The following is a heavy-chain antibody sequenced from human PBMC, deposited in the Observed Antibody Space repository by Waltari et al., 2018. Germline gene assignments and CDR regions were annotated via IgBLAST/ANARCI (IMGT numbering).Heavy chain of an antibody. CDR1: GFTFSSYG. CDR3: AAAAGTTGGFDY. D-gene: IGHD6-13*01. CDR2: IRYDGSNK. V-gene: IGHV3-30*02. J-gene: IGHJ4*02. Sequence: SLRLSCAASGFTFSSYGMHWVRQAPGKGLEWVAFIRYDGSNKYYADSVKGRFTISRDNSKNTLYLQMNSLRAEDTAVYYCAAAAGTTGGFDYWGQGTLVTVSS.